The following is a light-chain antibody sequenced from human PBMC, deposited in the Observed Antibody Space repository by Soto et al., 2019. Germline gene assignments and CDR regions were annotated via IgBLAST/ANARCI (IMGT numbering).Light chain of an antibody. CDR1: QSINSW. CDR2: KAS. V-gene: IGKV1-5*03. CDR3: QQYNSYPLT. J-gene: IGKJ4*01. Sequence: DIQMTQSPSALSASVGDRVTITCRASQSINSWLAWYQQKSGKAPKLLIYKASSLESGVPSRFRGSGSGTEFTLIISSLQPDDFATYYCQQYNSYPLTFGGGTKVDIK.